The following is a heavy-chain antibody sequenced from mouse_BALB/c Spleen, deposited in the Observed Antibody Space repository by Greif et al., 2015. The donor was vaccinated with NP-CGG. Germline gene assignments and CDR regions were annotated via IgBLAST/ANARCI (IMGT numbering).Heavy chain of an antibody. CDR3: TRAYGSRGAMDY. J-gene: IGHJ4*01. Sequence: QVQLQQSGAELVKPGASVKLSCKASGYTFTSYYMYWVKQRPGQGLEWIGGINPSNGGTNFNEKFKSKATLTVDKSSSTAYMQLSSLTSEDSAVYYCTRAYGSRGAMDYWGQGTSVTVSS. CDR2: INPSNGGT. CDR1: GYTFTSYY. V-gene: IGHV1S81*02. D-gene: IGHD1-1*01.